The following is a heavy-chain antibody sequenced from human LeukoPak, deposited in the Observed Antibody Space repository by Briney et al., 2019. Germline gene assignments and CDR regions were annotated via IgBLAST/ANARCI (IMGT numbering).Heavy chain of an antibody. V-gene: IGHV3-23*01. J-gene: IGHJ5*02. CDR3: VRHDWFDP. CDR2: ITGSGGNT. CDR1: GFIFSSYS. Sequence: PGGSLRLSCAASGFIFSSYSMSWVRQAPGKGLEWVSVITGSGGNTYYADSVKGRFTISKDNSKNTVYLQMSSLRVDDTAVYYCVRHDWFDPWGQGTLVTVSS.